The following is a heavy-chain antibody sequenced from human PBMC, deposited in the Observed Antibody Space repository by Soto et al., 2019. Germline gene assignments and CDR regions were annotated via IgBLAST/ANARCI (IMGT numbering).Heavy chain of an antibody. V-gene: IGHV3-48*01. CDR1: GFTFSSYS. CDR3: AREGRISTTYYYYMDV. D-gene: IGHD3-3*02. Sequence: EVQLVESGGGLVQPGGSLRLSCAASGFTFSSYSMNWVRQAPGKGLEWVSYISSSSSTIYYADSVKGRFTISRDNAKNSLDLPKNRRRAEDTAGYYCAREGRISTTYYYYMDVWGKGTTVTVSS. CDR2: ISSSSSTI. J-gene: IGHJ6*03.